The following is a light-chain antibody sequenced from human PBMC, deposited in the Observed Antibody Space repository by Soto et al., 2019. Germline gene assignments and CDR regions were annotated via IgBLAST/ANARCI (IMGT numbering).Light chain of an antibody. J-gene: IGKJ1*01. V-gene: IGKV3-20*01. CDR2: GAS. CDR3: QQYGRSGT. CDR1: QSSISSY. Sequence: VLSLSPGDMALSPGERANLSCSTGQSSISSYLAWYQQKPGQAPRLLIYGASNRATGIPDRFSGSGSGTDFTLTISRLGPEDFAVYYCQQYGRSGTFGQGTKVDIK.